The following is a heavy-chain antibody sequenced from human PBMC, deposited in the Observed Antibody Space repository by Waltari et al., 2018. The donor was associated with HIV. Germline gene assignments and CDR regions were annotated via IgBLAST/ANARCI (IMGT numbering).Heavy chain of an antibody. J-gene: IGHJ6*02. CDR2: IYSSGNT. V-gene: IGHV4-61*02. CDR1: GGSISNDSYY. D-gene: IGHD5-12*01. CDR3: ARGRFEGYILYYYYGMDV. Sequence: QVQLQESGPGLVKPSQTLSLTCTVSGGSISNDSYYWNWIRQPAGKGLEWIGRIYSSGNTNYNPSLKSRVTISVDTSKNQFSLKLSSVTAADTAVYYCARGRFEGYILYYYYGMDVWGQGTTVSVSS.